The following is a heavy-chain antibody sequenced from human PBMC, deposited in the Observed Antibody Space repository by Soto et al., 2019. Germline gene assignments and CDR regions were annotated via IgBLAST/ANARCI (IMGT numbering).Heavy chain of an antibody. Sequence: ASVKVSCKASGYTFTSYGISWVRQAPGQGLEWMGWISAYNGNTNYAQKLQGRVTMTTDTSTSTAYMELRSLRSDDTAVYYCARDFFATYYDFWSGYLLFDYWGQGTLVTVSS. D-gene: IGHD3-3*01. J-gene: IGHJ4*02. V-gene: IGHV1-18*01. CDR3: ARDFFATYYDFWSGYLLFDY. CDR2: ISAYNGNT. CDR1: GYTFTSYG.